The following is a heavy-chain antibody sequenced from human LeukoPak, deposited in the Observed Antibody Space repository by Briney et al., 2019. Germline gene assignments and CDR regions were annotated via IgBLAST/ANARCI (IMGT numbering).Heavy chain of an antibody. CDR1: GGSISTYY. J-gene: IGHJ4*02. D-gene: IGHD6-6*01. Sequence: SETLSLTCTVSGGSISTYYWSWIRQPPGKGLEWIGYIYYSGSTNYNPSLKSRVTISVDTSKNQFSLKLSSVTAADTAVYYCARAPSAKNSSPYFFDYWGRGTLVTVSS. CDR3: ARAPSAKNSSPYFFDY. V-gene: IGHV4-59*01. CDR2: IYYSGST.